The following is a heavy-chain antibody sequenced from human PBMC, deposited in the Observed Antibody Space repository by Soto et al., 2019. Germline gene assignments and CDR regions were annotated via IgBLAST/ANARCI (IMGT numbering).Heavy chain of an antibody. CDR1: GFTFSSYG. Sequence: GGSLRLSCAASGFTFSSYGMHWVRQAPGKGLEWVAVISYDGSNKYYADSVKGRFTISRDNSKNTLYLQMNSLRAEDTAVYYCAKEGELLRDLGYLGQGTLVTSPQ. V-gene: IGHV3-30*18. J-gene: IGHJ4*02. CDR2: ISYDGSNK. CDR3: AKEGELLRDLGY. D-gene: IGHD1-26*01.